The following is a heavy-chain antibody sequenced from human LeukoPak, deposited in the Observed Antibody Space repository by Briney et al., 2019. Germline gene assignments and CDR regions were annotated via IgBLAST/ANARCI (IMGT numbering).Heavy chain of an antibody. CDR1: GGSISSYY. CDR2: IHYSGST. CDR3: AGDYGSNNS. D-gene: IGHD4-23*01. V-gene: IGHV4-59*01. J-gene: IGHJ4*02. Sequence: SETLSLTCTVSGGSISSYYWSWTRQPPGKGLEWIGYIHYSGSTNYNPSLKSRVTMSLDTSKNQFSLRLSSVTAADTAIYFCAGDYGSNNSWGQGTLVTVSS.